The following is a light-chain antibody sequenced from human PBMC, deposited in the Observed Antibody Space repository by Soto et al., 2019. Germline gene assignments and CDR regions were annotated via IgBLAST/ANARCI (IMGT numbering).Light chain of an antibody. J-gene: IGKJ4*01. CDR2: AAS. CDR1: QSISSY. V-gene: IGKV1-39*01. CDR3: QQSYSTLT. Sequence: DIQMTQSPSSLSASVGDRVTITCRASQSISSYLNWYQQKPGKAPKLLIYAASSLQSGVPSRFSGSGSGTDFPLTISSLQPEDFATYYCQQSYSTLTLGGGTKVEIK.